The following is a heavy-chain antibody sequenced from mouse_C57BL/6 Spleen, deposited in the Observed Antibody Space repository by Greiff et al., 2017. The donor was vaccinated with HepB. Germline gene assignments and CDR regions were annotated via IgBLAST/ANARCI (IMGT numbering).Heavy chain of an antibody. CDR1: GFTFSSYA. Sequence: EVMLVESGEGLVKPGGSLKLSCAASGFTFSSYAMSWVRQTPEKRLEWVAYISSGGDYIYYADTVTGRFTISRDNARNTLYLQMSSLKSEDTAMYYCTRDYYGSEGDAMDYWGQGTSVTVSS. J-gene: IGHJ4*01. CDR3: TRDYYGSEGDAMDY. CDR2: ISSGGDYI. D-gene: IGHD1-1*01. V-gene: IGHV5-9-1*02.